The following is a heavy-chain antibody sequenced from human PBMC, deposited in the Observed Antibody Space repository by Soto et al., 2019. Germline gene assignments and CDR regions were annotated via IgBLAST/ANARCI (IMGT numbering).Heavy chain of an antibody. J-gene: IGHJ4*02. CDR1: GFTFSNYA. CDR2: ISYDGSNK. Sequence: PGGSLRLSCAASGFTFSNYAMHWVRQAPGKGLEWVAVISYDGSNKYYADSVKGRFTFSRDNSKNTLYLQMNSLRAEDTAVYYCAREGVAATSINFDYWGQGTLVTVSS. D-gene: IGHD2-15*01. V-gene: IGHV3-30-3*01. CDR3: AREGVAATSINFDY.